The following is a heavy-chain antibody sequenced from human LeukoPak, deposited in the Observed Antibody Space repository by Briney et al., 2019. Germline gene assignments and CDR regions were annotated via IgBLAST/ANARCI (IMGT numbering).Heavy chain of an antibody. CDR1: GDSISNYF. V-gene: IGHV4-4*07. J-gene: IGHJ4*02. Sequence: SETLSLTCTVSGDSISNYFWSWIRQPAGKGLEWIGRIYAGEGAKYNPSLETRVTVSVDTSTNQLSLKLSSVTATDTAVYYCAREGYSYGYYFDYWGQGTLVTVSS. CDR3: AREGYSYGYYFDY. D-gene: IGHD5-18*01. CDR2: IYAGEGA.